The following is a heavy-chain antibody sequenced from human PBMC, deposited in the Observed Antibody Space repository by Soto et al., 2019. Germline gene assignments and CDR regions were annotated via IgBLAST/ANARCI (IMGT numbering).Heavy chain of an antibody. V-gene: IGHV4-4*02. J-gene: IGHJ6*02. CDR3: ARDQSDRDYGMDV. CDR2: MYHSGST. CDR1: GGSISSSNW. Sequence: QVQLQESGPGLVKPSGTLSLTCAVSGGSISSSNWWSWVRQPPGKGLEWIGEMYHSGSTNYNPALKSRVTISVNKSKNQFSLKLSSVTAADTAVYYCARDQSDRDYGMDVWGQGTTVTVSS. D-gene: IGHD3-22*01.